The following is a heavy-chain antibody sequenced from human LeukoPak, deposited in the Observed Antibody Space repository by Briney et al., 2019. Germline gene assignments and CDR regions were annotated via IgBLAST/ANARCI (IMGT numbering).Heavy chain of an antibody. CDR1: GGSFSSSSYY. CDR2: IYNTGRV. V-gene: IGHV4-61*02. CDR3: ASGDFDC. J-gene: IGHJ4*02. Sequence: SETLSLTCTVSGGSFSSSSYYWSWIRQPAGKGLEWIGRIYNTGRVTYNPSLEGRVTISIDTSKNHFSLQLTSVTAADTAVYFCASGDFDCWGQGTLVTVSS.